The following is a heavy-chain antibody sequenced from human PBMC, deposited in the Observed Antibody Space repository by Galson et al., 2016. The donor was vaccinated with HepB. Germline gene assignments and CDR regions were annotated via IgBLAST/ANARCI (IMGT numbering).Heavy chain of an antibody. Sequence: SVKVSCKASGYAFNAFYIHWVRQAPGRGLEWMGRINPDSGGTNYAPKLQGRVTMTRDPSLSTAYMVLNSLRSDDPAVYFCVMDRRPVARRYSWFVPWGQGTRVTVSS. CDR3: VMDRRPVARRYSWFVP. J-gene: IGHJ5*02. D-gene: IGHD1-1*01. CDR2: INPDSGGT. V-gene: IGHV1-2*06. CDR1: GYAFNAFY.